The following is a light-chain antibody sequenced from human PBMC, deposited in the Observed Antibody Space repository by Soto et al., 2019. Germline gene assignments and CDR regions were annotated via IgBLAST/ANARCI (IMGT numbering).Light chain of an antibody. CDR3: LQRSNWRKT. Sequence: EIVLTQSPDTLSLSPGERATLSCRASQRVSNYLAWYQHKPGQAPKLLIFDTSNRATGVPARFSGSGSGTDFTLTISSLEPEDFAVYYCLQRSNWRKTFGQGTRVEIK. V-gene: IGKV3-11*01. CDR1: QRVSNY. CDR2: DTS. J-gene: IGKJ1*01.